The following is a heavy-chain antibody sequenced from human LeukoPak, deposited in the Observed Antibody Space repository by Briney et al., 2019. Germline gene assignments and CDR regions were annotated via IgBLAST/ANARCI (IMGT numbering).Heavy chain of an antibody. Sequence: ASVKASCKASGYTFTDYYMHWVRQAPGQGLEWMGWINTKSGGTNYAQKFQRRVTMTRDTSITTAYMELSSLTSDDTAVYYCGRGVAVAGTIGYWGQGTLVTVSS. D-gene: IGHD6-13*01. CDR1: GYTFTDYY. V-gene: IGHV1-2*02. CDR2: INTKSGGT. J-gene: IGHJ4*02. CDR3: GRGVAVAGTIGY.